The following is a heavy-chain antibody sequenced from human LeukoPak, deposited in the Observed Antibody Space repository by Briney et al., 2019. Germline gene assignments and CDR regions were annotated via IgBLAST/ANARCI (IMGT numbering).Heavy chain of an antibody. CDR3: AKTKGYFDY. CDR2: IYNDGST. CDR1: GGSIRSYY. J-gene: IGHJ4*02. V-gene: IGHV4-4*07. D-gene: IGHD1/OR15-1a*01. Sequence: SETLSLTCTVSGGSIRSYYWSWLRQPAGKGPEWIGRIYNDGSTNYNPSLKSRVTMSVDTSKNQFSLKLSSVTAADTAVYYCAKTKGYFDYWGQGTLVTVSS.